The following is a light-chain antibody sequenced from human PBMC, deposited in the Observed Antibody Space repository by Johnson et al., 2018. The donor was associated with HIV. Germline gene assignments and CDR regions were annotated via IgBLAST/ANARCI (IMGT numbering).Light chain of an antibody. CDR3: GTWDSSLSAGI. Sequence: QSVLTQPPSVSAAPGQKVTISCSGSSSNIGSHYVSWYQHLPGTAPKLLIYEDNKRPSGIPDLFSGSKSATSATLGITGLQTGDEADYYCGTWDSSLSAGIFGTGTKVTVL. CDR2: EDN. V-gene: IGLV1-51*02. CDR1: SSNIGSHY. J-gene: IGLJ1*01.